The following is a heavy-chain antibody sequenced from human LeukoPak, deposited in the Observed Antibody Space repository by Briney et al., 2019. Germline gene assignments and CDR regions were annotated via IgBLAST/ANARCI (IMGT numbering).Heavy chain of an antibody. CDR1: GFTFSTYS. Sequence: PGGSLRLSCAASGFTFSTYSMNWVRQAPGKGLEWVSSISSSSSYVYYADSVKGRFTISRDNAKNSLYLQMNSLRAEDTAVYYCARGNAQRRVWFGESPWYYYMDVWGKGTTVTISS. J-gene: IGHJ6*03. CDR3: ARGNAQRRVWFGESPWYYYMDV. D-gene: IGHD3-10*01. V-gene: IGHV3-21*01. CDR2: ISSSSSYV.